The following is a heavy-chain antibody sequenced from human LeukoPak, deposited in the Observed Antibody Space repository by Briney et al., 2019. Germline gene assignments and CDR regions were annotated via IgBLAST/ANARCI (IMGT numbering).Heavy chain of an antibody. V-gene: IGHV4-39*07. Sequence: SETLSLTCTVSGGSISSSSYYWGWIRQPPGKGLGWIGSIYYSGSTYYNPSLKSRVTISVDTSKNQISLKLSPVTAADRAVFYCASVGSEGGNFDYWGQGTLVTASS. CDR2: IYYSGST. J-gene: IGHJ4*02. D-gene: IGHD4-23*01. CDR3: ASVGSEGGNFDY. CDR1: GGSISSSSYY.